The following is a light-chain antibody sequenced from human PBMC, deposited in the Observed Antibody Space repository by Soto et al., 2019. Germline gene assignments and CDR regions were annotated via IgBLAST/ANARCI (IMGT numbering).Light chain of an antibody. J-gene: IGKJ2*01. CDR2: AAS. V-gene: IGKV1-16*02. CDR1: QDIRDY. Sequence: DIQMTQSPSSLSASVGDRVTISCRASQDIRDYLAWFQQKPGKPLKTLIYAASRLQPGVLSKFSGSGSGTDFTLTISSLQPEDFATYYCQQYNSYPPTFGQGTRLDI. CDR3: QQYNSYPPT.